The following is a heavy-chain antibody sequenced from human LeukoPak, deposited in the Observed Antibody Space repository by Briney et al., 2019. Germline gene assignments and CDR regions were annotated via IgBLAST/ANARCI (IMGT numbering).Heavy chain of an antibody. CDR3: AKDRYYYDSSGYHDY. D-gene: IGHD3-22*01. Sequence: GGSLRLSCAASGFTVSNNYMNWVRQAPGKGLEWVAVISYDGSNKYYADSVKGRFTISRDNSKNTLYLQMNSLRAEDTAVYYCAKDRYYYDSSGYHDYWGQGTLVTVSS. V-gene: IGHV3-30*18. CDR2: ISYDGSNK. J-gene: IGHJ4*02. CDR1: GFTVSNNY.